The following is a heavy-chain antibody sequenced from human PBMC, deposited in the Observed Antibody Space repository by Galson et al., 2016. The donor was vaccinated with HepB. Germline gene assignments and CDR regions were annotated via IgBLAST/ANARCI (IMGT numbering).Heavy chain of an antibody. Sequence: SLRLSCAASEFTFDDYAMHWVRQAPGKGLEWVSGISWNSGSSGYADSVKGRFTVSRDNAKSSLYLQMNSLRAEDTAFYFCAKDYSSGWFGAGGFEHWGQGTLVTVSS. CDR2: ISWNSGSS. J-gene: IGHJ4*02. D-gene: IGHD6-19*01. CDR3: AKDYSSGWFGAGGFEH. CDR1: EFTFDDYA. V-gene: IGHV3-9*01.